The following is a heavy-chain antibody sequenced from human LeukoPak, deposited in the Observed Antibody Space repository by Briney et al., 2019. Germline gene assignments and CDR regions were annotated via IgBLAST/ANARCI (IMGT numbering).Heavy chain of an antibody. J-gene: IGHJ3*02. Sequence: ASVKVSCRASGYTFTGYFMNWVRQAPGQGPEWMGRINPKTGGTNYAQKFQGRVTMTRDTSITTGYMELSRLRSDDTAVYYCARVGDGLNDAFDMWGQGTLVTVSS. D-gene: IGHD5-24*01. V-gene: IGHV1-2*06. CDR2: INPKTGGT. CDR1: GYTFTGYF. CDR3: ARVGDGLNDAFDM.